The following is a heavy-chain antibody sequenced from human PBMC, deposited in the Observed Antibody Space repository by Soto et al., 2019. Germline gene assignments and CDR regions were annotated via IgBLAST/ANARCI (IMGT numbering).Heavy chain of an antibody. CDR2: INGYNGNT. CDR1: GYTFTSYG. Sequence: QVQLMQSGAEVKKPGASVKVSCKTSGYTFTSYGISWVRQAPGQGLEWMGWINGYNGNTNYAQKLQGRVTVTTDTSTSTAYMALRSLRSDDTAVYYCARMGDVPYYYYGMDVWGQGTTVTVSS. CDR3: ARMGDVPYYYYGMDV. D-gene: IGHD3-16*01. V-gene: IGHV1-18*01. J-gene: IGHJ6*02.